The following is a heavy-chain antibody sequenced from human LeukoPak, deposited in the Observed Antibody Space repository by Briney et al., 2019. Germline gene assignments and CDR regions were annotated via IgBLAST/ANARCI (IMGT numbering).Heavy chain of an antibody. CDR1: GYSISSGYY. Sequence: KPSETLSLTCTVSGYSISSGYYWGWIRQPPGEGLEWIGCIYHSGSTYYNPSLKSRVTISVDTSKNQFSLKLSSVTAADTAVYYCARSYCSVSSCYLAYWGQGTLVTVSS. CDR3: ARSYCSVSSCYLAY. D-gene: IGHD2-2*01. J-gene: IGHJ4*02. CDR2: IYHSGST. V-gene: IGHV4-38-2*02.